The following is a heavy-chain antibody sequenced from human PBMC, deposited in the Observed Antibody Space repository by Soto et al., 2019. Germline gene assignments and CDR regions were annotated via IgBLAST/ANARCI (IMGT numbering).Heavy chain of an antibody. J-gene: IGHJ3*02. CDR1: GGSISSGDYY. CDR2: IYYSGST. Sequence: PSETLSLTCTVSGGSISSGDYYWSWIRQPPGKGLEWIGYIYYSGSTYYNPSLKSRVTISVDTSKNQFSLKLSSVTAADTAVYYCVREGYDSRWLDDAFDIWGQGTMVTVSS. V-gene: IGHV4-30-4*01. D-gene: IGHD3-22*01. CDR3: VREGYDSRWLDDAFDI.